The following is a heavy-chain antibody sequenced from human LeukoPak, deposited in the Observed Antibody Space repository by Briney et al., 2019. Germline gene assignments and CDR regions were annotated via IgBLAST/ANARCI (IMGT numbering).Heavy chain of an antibody. V-gene: IGHV4-30-4*01. CDR3: ARDWDSYGHIFDY. CDR2: IYYSGST. CDR1: GGSISSGDYY. D-gene: IGHD5-18*01. Sequence: SETLSLTCTVSGGSISSGDYYWSWIRQPPGKGLEWIGYIYYSGSTYYNPSLKSRVTISVDTSKNQFSLKLSSVTAADTAVYYCARDWDSYGHIFDYSGQGTLVTVSS. J-gene: IGHJ4*02.